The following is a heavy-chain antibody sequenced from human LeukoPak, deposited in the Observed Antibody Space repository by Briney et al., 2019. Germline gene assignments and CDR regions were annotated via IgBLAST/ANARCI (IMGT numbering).Heavy chain of an antibody. CDR3: ARETKDGVFFDY. V-gene: IGHV1-18*01. CDR1: GYIFTKYD. CDR2: ITPYNGNA. Sequence: ASVKVSCKTSGYIFTKYDISWVRQAPGQGPEWMGWITPYNGNAQSAPKFEGRVTTTTDTSASTAYLELRGLKSDDTAVYYCARETKDGVFFDYWGQGTLVIVSS. D-gene: IGHD6-13*01. J-gene: IGHJ4*02.